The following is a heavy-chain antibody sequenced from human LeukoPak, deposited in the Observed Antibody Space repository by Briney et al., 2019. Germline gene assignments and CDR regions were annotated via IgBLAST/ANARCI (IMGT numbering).Heavy chain of an antibody. Sequence: SETLSLTSAVYGGSFSGYYWSWICQPPGKGLEWIGEINHSGSTNYNPSLKSRVTISVDTSKNQFSLKLISVTAADTAVYYCARGRLLWFGELWGDGGMDVWGQGTTVIVSS. CDR3: ARGRLLWFGELWGDGGMDV. D-gene: IGHD3-10*01. J-gene: IGHJ6*02. V-gene: IGHV4-34*01. CDR1: GGSFSGYY. CDR2: INHSGST.